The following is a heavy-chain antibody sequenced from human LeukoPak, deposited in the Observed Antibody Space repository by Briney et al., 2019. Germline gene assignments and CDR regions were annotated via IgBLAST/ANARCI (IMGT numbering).Heavy chain of an antibody. J-gene: IGHJ4*02. Sequence: GESLKISCKGSGYSFTSYWIGWVRQMPGKGLEWMGIIYPGDSDTRYSPSFQGQVTISADKSISTAYLQWSSLKASDTAMYYCARPVHRGYSGSYYSPAGFDYWGQGTLVTVSS. CDR3: ARPVHRGYSGSYYSPAGFDY. V-gene: IGHV5-51*01. D-gene: IGHD1-26*01. CDR1: GYSFTSYW. CDR2: IYPGDSDT.